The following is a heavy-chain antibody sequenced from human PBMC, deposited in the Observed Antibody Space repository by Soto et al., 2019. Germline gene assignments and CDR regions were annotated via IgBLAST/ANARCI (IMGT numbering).Heavy chain of an antibody. CDR2: ISGTGGIT. J-gene: IGHJ4*02. D-gene: IGHD6-19*01. Sequence: GGSLRLSCAASGFTFSSYAMSWVRQAPGEGLEWVSGISGTGGITYYADSVKGRFADSVKGRFTIPRDNSKNTLYLQINRLRAEDTAVYYCAKTAVADTPYYFDHWGQGTLVTVSS. V-gene: IGHV3-23*01. CDR3: AKTAVADTPYYFDH. CDR1: GFTFSSYA.